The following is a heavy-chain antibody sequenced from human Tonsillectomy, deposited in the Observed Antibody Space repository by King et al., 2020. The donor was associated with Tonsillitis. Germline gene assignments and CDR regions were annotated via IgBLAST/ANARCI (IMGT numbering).Heavy chain of an antibody. D-gene: IGHD2/OR15-2a*01. CDR2: IWYDGSNK. CDR1: GFTFSSYG. Sequence: VQLVESGGGVVQPGRSLRLSCAASGFTFSSYGMHWARQAPGKGLEWVAAIWYDGSNKYYVDSVKGRFTISRDNSKNILYLQMDSLRAEDTAMYHCARSIQSANSDAFGIWGQGTMVTVSS. CDR3: ARSIQSANSDAFGI. J-gene: IGHJ3*02. V-gene: IGHV3-33*01.